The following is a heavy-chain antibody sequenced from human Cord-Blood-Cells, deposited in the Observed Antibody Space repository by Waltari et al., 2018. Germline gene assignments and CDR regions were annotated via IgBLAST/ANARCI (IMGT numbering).Heavy chain of an antibody. J-gene: IGHJ6*02. CDR3: ARLEGYIVGAKYYYYGMDV. CDR1: GYSFTRYW. D-gene: IGHD1-26*01. CDR2: IYPGDSDT. Sequence: EVQLVQSGAEVKKPGESLKISCKGSGYSFTRYWIGWVRQMPGKGLEWMGIIYPGDSDTRYSPAFQGQVTISADKSISTAYLQWSSLKASDTAMYYCARLEGYIVGAKYYYYGMDVWGQGTTVTVSS. V-gene: IGHV5-51*03.